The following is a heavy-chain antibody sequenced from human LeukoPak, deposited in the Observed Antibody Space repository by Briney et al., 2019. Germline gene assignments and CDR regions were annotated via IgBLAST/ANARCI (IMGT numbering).Heavy chain of an antibody. D-gene: IGHD2-15*01. J-gene: IGHJ4*02. CDR1: GFTFDDYA. V-gene: IGHV3-9*03. CDR3: AKDGDVRYCSGGSCHLGGGYFDY. Sequence: GGSLRLSCAASGFTFDDYAMHWVRQAPGKGLEWVSGICWNSGSIGYADSVKGRFTISRDNAKNSLYLQMNSLRAEDMALYYCAKDGDVRYCSGGSCHLGGGYFDYWGQGTLVTVSS. CDR2: ICWNSGSI.